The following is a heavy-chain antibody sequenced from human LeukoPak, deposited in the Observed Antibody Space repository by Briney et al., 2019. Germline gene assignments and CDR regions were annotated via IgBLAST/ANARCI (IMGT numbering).Heavy chain of an antibody. CDR2: IYTSGST. CDR1: GGSISSYY. D-gene: IGHD1-1*01. V-gene: IGHV4-4*07. Sequence: PSETLSLTCTVSGGSISSYYWSWIRQPAGKGLGWIGRIYTSGSTNYNPSLKSRVTMSVDTSKNQFSLKLSSVTAADTAVYYCARDHRAGIVDYWGQGTLVTVSS. CDR3: ARDHRAGIVDY. J-gene: IGHJ4*02.